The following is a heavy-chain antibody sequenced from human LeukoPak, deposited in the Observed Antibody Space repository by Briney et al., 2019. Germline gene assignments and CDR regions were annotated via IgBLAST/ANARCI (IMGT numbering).Heavy chain of an antibody. Sequence: GGSLRLSCAASGFTVSSNYMSWVRLAPGKGLGWVSVIYSGGSTYYADSVKGRFTISRDNSKNTLYLQMNSLRAEDTAVYYCVRGDYGDYTLFDYWGQGTLVTVSS. V-gene: IGHV3-53*01. CDR1: GFTVSSNY. J-gene: IGHJ4*02. CDR3: VRGDYGDYTLFDY. CDR2: IYSGGST. D-gene: IGHD4-17*01.